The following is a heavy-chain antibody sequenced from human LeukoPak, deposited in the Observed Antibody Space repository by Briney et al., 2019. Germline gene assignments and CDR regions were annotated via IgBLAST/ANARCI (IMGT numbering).Heavy chain of an antibody. CDR2: IRSKANSYAT. D-gene: IGHD5-18*01. CDR1: GFTFSGSA. Sequence: GSLKLSCAASGFTFSGSAMHWVRQASGKGLEWVGRIRSKANSYATAYAASVKGRFTISRDDSKNTAYLQMNSLKTEDTAVYYCASILTAPFDYWGQGTLVTVSS. CDR3: ASILTAPFDY. J-gene: IGHJ4*02. V-gene: IGHV3-73*01.